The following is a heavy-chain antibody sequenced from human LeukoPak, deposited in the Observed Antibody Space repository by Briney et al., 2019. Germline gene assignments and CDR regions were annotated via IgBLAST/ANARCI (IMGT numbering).Heavy chain of an antibody. V-gene: IGHV4-38-2*02. J-gene: IGHJ4*02. CDR3: ARDPDTAMVKFDY. CDR1: GYSISSGYY. Sequence: SETLSLTCAVSGYSISSGYYWGWIRQPPGKGLEWIGSIYHSGSTYYNPSLKSRVTISVDTSKNQFFLKLSSVTAADTAVYYCARDPDTAMVKFDYWGQGTLVTVSS. CDR2: IYHSGST. D-gene: IGHD5-18*01.